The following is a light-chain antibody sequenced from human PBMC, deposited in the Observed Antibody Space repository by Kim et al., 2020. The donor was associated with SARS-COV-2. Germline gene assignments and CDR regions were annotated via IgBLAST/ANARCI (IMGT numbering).Light chain of an antibody. CDR3: QSYDSSTRV. J-gene: IGLJ3*02. Sequence: KTVTISCTGSSGSIASNYVQWYQQRPGSAPTTVIYEDNQRPSGVPDRFSGSIDSSSNSASLTISGLKTEDEADYYCQSYDSSTRVFGGGTKVTVL. CDR1: SGSIASNY. V-gene: IGLV6-57*02. CDR2: EDN.